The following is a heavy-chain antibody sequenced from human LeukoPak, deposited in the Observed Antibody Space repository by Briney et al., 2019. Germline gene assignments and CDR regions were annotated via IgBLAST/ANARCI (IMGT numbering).Heavy chain of an antibody. D-gene: IGHD1-26*01. CDR3: TRAKWDGEGLYFDL. Sequence: GASVKVSCTASGYTLTTYDIHWVRQAPGHGLEWLGFINSNSLNTDYAPKFQGRVTMTRDISRSTVYIEMSSLTSEDTAVYFCTRAKWDGEGLYFDLWGRGTLVTVSS. V-gene: IGHV1-8*01. CDR1: GYTLTTYD. CDR2: INSNSLNT. J-gene: IGHJ2*01.